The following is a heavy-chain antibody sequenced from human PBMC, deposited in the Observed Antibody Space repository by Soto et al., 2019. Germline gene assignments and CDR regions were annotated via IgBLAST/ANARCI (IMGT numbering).Heavy chain of an antibody. J-gene: IGHJ6*03. CDR1: GFTFDDYA. CDR2: ISWNSGSI. CDR3: AKDIGDFWSGSPYYYYYYMDV. D-gene: IGHD3-3*01. Sequence: GGSLRLSCAASGFTFDDYAMHWVRQAPGKGLEWVSGISWNSGSIGYADSVKGRFTISRDNAKNSLYLQMNSLRAEDTALYYCAKDIGDFWSGSPYYYYYYMDVWGKGTTVTVSS. V-gene: IGHV3-9*01.